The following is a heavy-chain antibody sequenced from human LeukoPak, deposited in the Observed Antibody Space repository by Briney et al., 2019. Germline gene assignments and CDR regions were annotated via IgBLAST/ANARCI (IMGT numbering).Heavy chain of an antibody. CDR3: ARGGRGTYHDYFDY. CDR2: INGDGSTT. J-gene: IGHJ4*02. CDR1: GFTFTTFY. V-gene: IGHV3-74*01. D-gene: IGHD3-16*02. Sequence: GGSLRLSCAASGFTFTTFYMLWVRQVPGKGLVWVSRINGDGSTTDYADSVKGRLTISRDNAKNTVYLEVNSLRDEDTAVYYCARGGRGTYHDYFDYWGQGSLVTVSS.